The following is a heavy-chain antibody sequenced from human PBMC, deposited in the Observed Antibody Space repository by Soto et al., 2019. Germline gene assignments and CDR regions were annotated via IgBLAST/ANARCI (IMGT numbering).Heavy chain of an antibody. CDR3: ARGSSGWPPRLDY. Sequence: QVQPQESGPGLVKPSKTLSLNCTVSGDSISSYYWSWIRQSPGKGLEWIGYIYYSGSTNYNPSLKSRVTISVDTSKNQFSLKLSSVTAADTAVYYCARGSSGWPPRLDYWGQGTLVTVSS. D-gene: IGHD6-19*01. J-gene: IGHJ4*02. V-gene: IGHV4-59*01. CDR1: GDSISSYY. CDR2: IYYSGST.